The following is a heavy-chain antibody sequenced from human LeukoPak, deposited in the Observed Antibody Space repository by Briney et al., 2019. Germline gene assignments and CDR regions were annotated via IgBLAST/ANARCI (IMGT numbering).Heavy chain of an antibody. Sequence: GSFRFPWAAPGFTFGSYGMHWVGRAPGQGLEWVANIKQDGSEKYYVDSVKGRFTISRDTAKTSLYLHMNSMRAADTAVYYCARACYGPMTTVTTNPFDIWGQGTMVTVSS. V-gene: IGHV3-7*01. CDR2: IKQDGSEK. D-gene: IGHD4-17*01. CDR3: ARACYGPMTTVTTNPFDI. CDR1: GFTFGSYG. J-gene: IGHJ3*02.